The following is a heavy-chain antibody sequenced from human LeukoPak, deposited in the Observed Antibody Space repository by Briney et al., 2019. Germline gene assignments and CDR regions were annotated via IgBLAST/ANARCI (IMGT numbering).Heavy chain of an antibody. CDR2: ISCSGADT. CDR1: GLTFSNYA. D-gene: IGHD3-22*01. V-gene: IGHV3-23*01. CDR3: ATRNYYERGTFYYDYFDY. J-gene: IGHJ4*02. Sequence: GGSLRLSCGASGLTFSNYAMSWVRQAPGKGLEWVSGISCSGADTYNADFVKGRFTISRDNSKNTLYLQMNSLRAEDTGIYYCATRNYYERGTFYYDYFDYWGQGILVSVSS.